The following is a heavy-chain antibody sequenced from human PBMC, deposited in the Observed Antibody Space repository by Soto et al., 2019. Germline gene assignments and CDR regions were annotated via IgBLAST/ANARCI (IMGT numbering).Heavy chain of an antibody. CDR3: ARVSLHPFIAVAGYNWFDP. CDR1: GFTFSSYS. CDR2: ISSSSSTI. V-gene: IGHV3-48*02. J-gene: IGHJ5*02. D-gene: IGHD6-19*01. Sequence: GGSLRLSCAASGFTFSSYSMNWVRQAPGKGLEWVSYISSSSSTIYYADSVKGRFTISRDNAKNSLYLQMNSLRDEDTAVYYCARVSLHPFIAVAGYNWFDPWGQGTLVTVSS.